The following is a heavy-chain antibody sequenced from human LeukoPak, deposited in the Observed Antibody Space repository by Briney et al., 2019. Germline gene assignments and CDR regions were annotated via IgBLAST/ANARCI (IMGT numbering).Heavy chain of an antibody. D-gene: IGHD3-9*01. J-gene: IGHJ5*02. CDR1: GYTFTGYY. Sequence: ASVKVSCKASGYTFTGYYMHWVRQAPGQGLEWMGWINPNSGGTNYAQKFQGRVTMTRDTSNSTAYMELSRLRSDDTAVYYCARDYDILTWNWFDPWGQGTLVTVSS. CDR3: ARDYDILTWNWFDP. V-gene: IGHV1-2*02. CDR2: INPNSGGT.